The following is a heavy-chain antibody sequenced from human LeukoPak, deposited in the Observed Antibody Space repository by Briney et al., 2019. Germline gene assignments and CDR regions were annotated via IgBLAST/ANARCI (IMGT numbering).Heavy chain of an antibody. CDR1: GFTFGNYA. J-gene: IGHJ6*02. V-gene: IGHV3-30-3*01. CDR2: ISYDGGKK. Sequence: GGSLRLSCASSGFTFGNYAMHWVRQAPGKGLQWVAVISYDGGKKYYADSVKGRFTISRDNSRNTVFLQMNSLRPEDTAVYYCARDLGEATFHYYGMDVWGQGTTVTVSS. CDR3: ARDLGEATFHYYGMDV. D-gene: IGHD3-16*01.